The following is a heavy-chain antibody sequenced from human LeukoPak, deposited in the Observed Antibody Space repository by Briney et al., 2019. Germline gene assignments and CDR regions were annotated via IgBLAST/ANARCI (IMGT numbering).Heavy chain of an antibody. CDR1: GFTFDDYA. D-gene: IGHD5-12*01. J-gene: IGHJ5*02. V-gene: IGHV3-9*01. Sequence: GGSLRLSCAASGFTFDDYAMHWVRQAPGKGLEWVSGISWNSGSIGYADSVKGRFTISRDNAKNSLYLQMNSLRAEDTALYYCAKAPLRYSGYDGNWFDPWGQGTLVTVSS. CDR3: AKAPLRYSGYDGNWFDP. CDR2: ISWNSGSI.